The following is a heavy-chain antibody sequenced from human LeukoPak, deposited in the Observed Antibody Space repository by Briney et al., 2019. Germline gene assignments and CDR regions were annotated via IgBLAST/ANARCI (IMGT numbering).Heavy chain of an antibody. CDR1: GFTFSSYA. Sequence: GGSLRLSCAASGFTFSSYAMHWVRQAPGKGLEWVAVISYDGSNKYYADSVKGRFTISRDNSKNTLYLQMNSLRAEDTAVYYCARGRMIVVVSVPRHYNWFDPWGQGTLVTVSS. CDR2: ISYDGSNK. D-gene: IGHD3-22*01. CDR3: ARGRMIVVVSVPRHYNWFDP. V-gene: IGHV3-30-3*01. J-gene: IGHJ5*02.